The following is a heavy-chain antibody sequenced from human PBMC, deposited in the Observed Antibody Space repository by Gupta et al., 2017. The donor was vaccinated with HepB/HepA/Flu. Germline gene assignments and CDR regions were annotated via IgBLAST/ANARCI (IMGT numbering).Heavy chain of an antibody. CDR1: GGSISSSNYY. D-gene: IGHD3-9*01. CDR3: ARRMWTPLTGSIPAFDI. Sequence: QLHLQESGPGLVKPSETLSLTFTLSGGSISSSNYYWGWIRQPPGKGLEGNGTISYSGSTYYKSTTKSGVTISVDTSKKQFSLKVSSVTAADTAVYDCARRMWTPLTGSIPAFDIWGQGTMVTVSS. CDR2: ISYSGST. J-gene: IGHJ3*02. V-gene: IGHV4-39*01.